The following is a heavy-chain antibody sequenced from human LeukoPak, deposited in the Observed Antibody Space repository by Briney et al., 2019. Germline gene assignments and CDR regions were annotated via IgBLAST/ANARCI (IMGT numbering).Heavy chain of an antibody. Sequence: GGSLRLSCAASGFTFSSYAMSWVRQAPGKGPEWVSAISGSGGSTYYADSVKGRFTISRDNSKNTLYLQMNGLRAEDTAVYYCAKDLEVWHPSDYWGQGTLVTVSS. CDR2: ISGSGGST. V-gene: IGHV3-23*01. CDR1: GFTFSSYA. J-gene: IGHJ4*02. CDR3: AKDLEVWHPSDY.